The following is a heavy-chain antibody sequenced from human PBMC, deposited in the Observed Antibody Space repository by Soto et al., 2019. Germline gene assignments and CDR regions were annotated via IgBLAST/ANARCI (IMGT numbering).Heavy chain of an antibody. CDR2: IDPSDSYT. CDR3: ARLGRHCSSTSCYNYGMDV. Sequence: PGESLKISCNGSGYSFTIYWISWVRQMPGKGLEWMGRIDPSDSYTNYSPSFQGHVTISADKSISTAYLQWSSLKASDTAMYYCARLGRHCSSTSCYNYGMDVWGQGTTVTVSS. CDR1: GYSFTIYW. V-gene: IGHV5-10-1*01. J-gene: IGHJ6*02. D-gene: IGHD2-2*02.